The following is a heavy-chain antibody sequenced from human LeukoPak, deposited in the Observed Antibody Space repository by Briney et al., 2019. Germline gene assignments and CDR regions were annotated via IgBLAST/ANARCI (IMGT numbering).Heavy chain of an antibody. D-gene: IGHD2-15*01. CDR3: ATSARTYIGSSLDY. V-gene: IGHV3-15*01. CDR2: IKSKTDGGTT. CDR1: GFTFSNAY. J-gene: IGHJ4*02. Sequence: GGSLRLSCTASGFTFSNAYMSWVRQAPGKGLEWVGRIKSKTDGGTTDYVAPVKGRFTISRDDSKDTLYLQMNSLRAEDTALYYCATSARTYIGSSLDYWGQGTLVTVSS.